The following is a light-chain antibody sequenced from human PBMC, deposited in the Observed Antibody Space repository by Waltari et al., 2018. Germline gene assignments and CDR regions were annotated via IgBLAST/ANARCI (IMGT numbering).Light chain of an antibody. CDR3: QHSYFTPST. J-gene: IGKJ2*02. CDR2: TAS. V-gene: IGKV1-39*01. Sequence: DIQMTQSPSSPSASLGDRVTITCRASQSISTFLHWYQQKPGEAPKLLVYTASALQSGVPLRFSGSASGTDFTLTISSLQPEDSATYFFQHSYFTPSTFGRGTKVEIK. CDR1: QSISTF.